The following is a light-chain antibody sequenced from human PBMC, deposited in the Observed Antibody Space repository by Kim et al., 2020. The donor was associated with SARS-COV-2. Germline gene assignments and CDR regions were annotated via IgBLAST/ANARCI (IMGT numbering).Light chain of an antibody. CDR2: RAS. J-gene: IGKJ2*01. V-gene: IGKV3-15*01. Sequence: VMTQSPATLSVSPGEKATLSCRASQSVSSNIAWCQQKPGQAPRVLIYRASTRVTGIPARFSGSGPGTEFTLTISSLQSEDFAVYYCHQYYHWPYTFGQGTKLEI. CDR1: QSVSSN. CDR3: HQYYHWPYT.